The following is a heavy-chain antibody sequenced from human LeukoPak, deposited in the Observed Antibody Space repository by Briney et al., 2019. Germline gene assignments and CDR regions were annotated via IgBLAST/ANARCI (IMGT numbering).Heavy chain of an antibody. CDR1: GITLSNYG. D-gene: IGHD3-22*01. V-gene: IGHV3-23*01. CDR3: AKRGVVIRVILVGFHKAAFYFDS. J-gene: IGHJ4*02. Sequence: PGGSLRLSCAVSGITLSNYGMSWVRQAPGRGLEWVAGISGSGGGTNYADSVKGRFTISRDNPKNTLYLQMNSLRAEDTAVYFCAKRGVVIRVILVGFHKAAFYFDSWGQGALVTVSS. CDR2: ISGSGGGT.